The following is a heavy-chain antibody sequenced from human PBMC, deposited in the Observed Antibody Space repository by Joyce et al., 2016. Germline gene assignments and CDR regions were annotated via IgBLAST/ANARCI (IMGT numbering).Heavy chain of an antibody. CDR3: TRGRIEYSKTFNAYDI. CDR1: GGNFYDYT. CDR2: IIPIVGVA. V-gene: IGHV1-69*04. Sequence: VQLVQSGAEVKKPGSSVKVSCKVSGGNFYDYTITWVRRAPGQGLEWRGRIIPIVGVANYARKFRGRVALTADKSTATAYLELNSLRLDDTAMFFCTRGRIEYSKTFNAYDIWGQGTMVTVSS. D-gene: IGHD2/OR15-2a*01. J-gene: IGHJ3*02.